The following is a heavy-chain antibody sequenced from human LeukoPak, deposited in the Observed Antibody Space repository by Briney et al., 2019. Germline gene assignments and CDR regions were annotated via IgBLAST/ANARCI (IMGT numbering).Heavy chain of an antibody. J-gene: IGHJ6*02. D-gene: IGHD3-10*01. CDR3: TRESGDYYYYGMDV. CDR1: GFTFSGSG. CDR2: IRSKANSHAT. V-gene: IGHV3-73*01. Sequence: PGGSLRLSCAASGFTFSGSGMNWVRQASGKGLEWVGRIRSKANSHATAYAASVKGRFTISREDSKNTAYLQMNSLEAEDTAVYYCTRESGDYYYYGMDVWGQGTTVTVSS.